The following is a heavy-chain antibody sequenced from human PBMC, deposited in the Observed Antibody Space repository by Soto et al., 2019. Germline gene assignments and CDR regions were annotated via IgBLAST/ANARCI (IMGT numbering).Heavy chain of an antibody. CDR1: GGSINSYY. V-gene: IGHV4-59*01. CDR2: MYYSGGT. J-gene: IGHJ3*01. Sequence: SETLSLTCTVSGGSINSYYWNWIRQSPGKGLEWSGYMYYSGGTKYNPSLKSRVTISVDTSKNQFSLNLRSVTAADTAVYCCARGAVLVVAANKYTDAFDFWGQGTMVTVSS. CDR3: ARGAVLVVAANKYTDAFDF. D-gene: IGHD2-15*01.